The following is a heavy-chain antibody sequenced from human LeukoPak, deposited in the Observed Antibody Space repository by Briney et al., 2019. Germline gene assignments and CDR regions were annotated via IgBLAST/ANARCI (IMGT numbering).Heavy chain of an antibody. Sequence: SETLSLTCTVSGGSISSYYWSWIRQPPGKGLEWIGYIYYGGSTNYNPSLKSRVTISVDTSKNQFSLKLSSVTAADTAVYYCARDGYGFDYWGQGTLVTVSS. CDR3: ARDGYGFDY. CDR2: IYYGGST. CDR1: GGSISSYY. D-gene: IGHD5-18*01. V-gene: IGHV4-59*01. J-gene: IGHJ4*02.